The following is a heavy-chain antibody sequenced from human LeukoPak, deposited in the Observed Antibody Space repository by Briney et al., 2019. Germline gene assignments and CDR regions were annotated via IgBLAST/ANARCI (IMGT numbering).Heavy chain of an antibody. D-gene: IGHD2-15*01. CDR2: ISWNSGSI. Sequence: GGSLRLSCAASGFTFDDYAMHWVRQAPGKGLEWVSGISWNSGSIGYADSVKGRFTISRDNAKNSLYLQMNSLRAEDTAVYYCARAYCSGGRCYLSYYYGMDVWGQGTTVTVSS. CDR3: ARAYCSGGRCYLSYYYGMDV. J-gene: IGHJ6*02. V-gene: IGHV3-9*01. CDR1: GFTFDDYA.